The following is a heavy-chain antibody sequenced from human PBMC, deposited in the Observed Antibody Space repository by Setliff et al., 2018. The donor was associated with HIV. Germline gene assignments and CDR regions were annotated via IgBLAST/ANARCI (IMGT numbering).Heavy chain of an antibody. CDR3: ARSGGPNYNFWSGLGRDWFDP. CDR1: GGSISTSNW. CDR2: VYFSGSA. D-gene: IGHD3-3*01. V-gene: IGHV4-4*02. J-gene: IGHJ5*02. Sequence: SETLSLTCAVSGGSISTSNWWSWVRQPPGMGLQWIGSVYFSGSASYNPSLKSRVTISLDTSKNQFSLKLSSVTAADTAVYYCARSGGPNYNFWSGLGRDWFDPWGQGTLVTVSS.